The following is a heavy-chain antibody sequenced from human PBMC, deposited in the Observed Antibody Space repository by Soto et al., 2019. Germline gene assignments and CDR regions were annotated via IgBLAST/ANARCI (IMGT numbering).Heavy chain of an antibody. CDR2: VYFTGST. D-gene: IGHD3-22*01. J-gene: IGHJ4*01. CDR1: GDSMNSHY. Sequence: PSETLSLTCTVTGDSMNSHYWSWLRQPPGKALEWMGYVYFTGSTNYSPSLESRLTILVDTSKNQFSLKLTSVTAADTAVYYCAGFPVIPGRDSPLIFDYWGQGTLVTVSS. CDR3: AGFPVIPGRDSPLIFDY. V-gene: IGHV4-59*08.